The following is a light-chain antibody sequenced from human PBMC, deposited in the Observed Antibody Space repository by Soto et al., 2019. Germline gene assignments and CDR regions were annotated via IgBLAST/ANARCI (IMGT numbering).Light chain of an antibody. V-gene: IGKV1-39*01. CDR2: AAS. Sequence: DIQMTQSPSSLSASVGDRVTITCRASQRIGSYLNWYQQKPGKAPKLLLYAASSLQSGVPSRFSGSESGTDFTLTISRLQPDDLATYYCQQSYTTPLTFGGGTTVEIK. CDR1: QRIGSY. J-gene: IGKJ4*01. CDR3: QQSYTTPLT.